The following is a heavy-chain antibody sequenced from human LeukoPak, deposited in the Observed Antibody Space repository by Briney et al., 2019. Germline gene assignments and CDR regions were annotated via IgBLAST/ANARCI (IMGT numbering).Heavy chain of an antibody. CDR3: AHCTTVYCYIGR. CDR2: MKSIASGGTT. Sequence: GGSLRLSCAVSGLTFSDAWMTWVRQAPGKGLEWVGRMKSIASGGTTDYAAPVKGRFTILRDDSKNTLYLEMNSLKSDDTAVYFCAHCTTVYCYIGRWGQGTLVTVSS. V-gene: IGHV3-15*01. CDR1: GLTFSDAW. D-gene: IGHD2-8*01. J-gene: IGHJ4*02.